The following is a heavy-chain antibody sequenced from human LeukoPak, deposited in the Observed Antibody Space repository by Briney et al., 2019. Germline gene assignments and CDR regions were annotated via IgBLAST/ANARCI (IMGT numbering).Heavy chain of an antibody. Sequence: GASVKVSCKASGYTFTGYYMHWVRQAPGQGLEWMGWINPNSGGTNYAQKFQGRVTMTRDTSISTAYMELSRLRSDDTAVYYCARGSVNYYDSSGYYYSFDYWGQGTLVTVSS. D-gene: IGHD3-22*01. CDR1: GYTFTGYY. CDR2: INPNSGGT. V-gene: IGHV1-2*02. CDR3: ARGSVNYYDSSGYYYSFDY. J-gene: IGHJ4*02.